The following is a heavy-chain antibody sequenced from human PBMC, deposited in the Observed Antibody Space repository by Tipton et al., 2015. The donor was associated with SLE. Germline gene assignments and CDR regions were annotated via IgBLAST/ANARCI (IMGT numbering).Heavy chain of an antibody. CDR1: GSTFRKYA. Sequence: SLRLSCADSGSTFRKYAMSWVRQAPGKGLEWVSAISGSGSNTYYADSVRGRFTISRDSSKNTLYLEMSSLRDEDTAIYYCAKPRVGELSSFFDYWGQGTLVTVSS. CDR3: AKPRVGELSSFFDY. J-gene: IGHJ4*02. D-gene: IGHD3-16*02. CDR2: ISGSGSNT. V-gene: IGHV3-23*01.